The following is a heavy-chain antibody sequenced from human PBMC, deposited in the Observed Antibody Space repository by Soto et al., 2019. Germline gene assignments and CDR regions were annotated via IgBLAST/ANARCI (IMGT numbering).Heavy chain of an antibody. Sequence: SETLSLTCTVSGGSIRSSSYYWDWIRQPPGKGQEWIGTIHYSGNTSYSPSLKSRVTISVDTSNNRLSLKLTSVTAADTAVYYCVRKHPPVVQWLVKDYFDSWGQGTQVTVSS. CDR2: IHYSGNT. CDR3: VRKHPPVVQWLVKDYFDS. J-gene: IGHJ4*02. CDR1: GGSIRSSSYY. V-gene: IGHV4-39*01. D-gene: IGHD6-19*01.